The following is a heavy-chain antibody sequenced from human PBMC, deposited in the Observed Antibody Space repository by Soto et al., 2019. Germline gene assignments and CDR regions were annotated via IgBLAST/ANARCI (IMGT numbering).Heavy chain of an antibody. D-gene: IGHD4-17*01. CDR1: GFSFSNYA. V-gene: IGHV3-23*01. J-gene: IGHJ4*02. CDR2: FSAGGRA. Sequence: EVQLLESGGGLVQPGGSLRLSCEASGFSFSNYALSWVRQCPGKGLEWVSTFSAGGRAYYADSVKGRFTIAKDTSKNTLHLQASSLRAEDTAVYYCSKESMPEHYGDTLFDYWGQGTRVTVSS. CDR3: SKESMPEHYGDTLFDY.